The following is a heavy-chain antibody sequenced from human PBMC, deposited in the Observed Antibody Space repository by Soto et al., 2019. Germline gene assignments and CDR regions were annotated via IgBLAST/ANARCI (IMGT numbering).Heavy chain of an antibody. CDR2: ISYDGSNK. J-gene: IGHJ4*02. D-gene: IGHD2-21*02. V-gene: IGHV3-30-3*01. Sequence: GGSLRLSCAASGLTFISYAMHWVRQAPGKGLEWVAVISYDGSNKYYADSVKGRFTISRDNSKNTLYLQMNSLRAEDTAVYYCARGIGGNSAYWGQGTLVTVSS. CDR3: ARGIGGNSAY. CDR1: GLTFISYA.